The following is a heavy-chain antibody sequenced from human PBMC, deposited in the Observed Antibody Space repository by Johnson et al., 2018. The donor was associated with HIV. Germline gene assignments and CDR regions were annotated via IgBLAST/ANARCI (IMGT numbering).Heavy chain of an antibody. D-gene: IGHD6-13*01. CDR2: ISWNGGTT. CDR1: GLTFDDYG. V-gene: IGHV3-20*04. CDR3: ARVGSSTWYTFLETKSLFAFDI. J-gene: IGHJ3*02. Sequence: MLLVESGGGVVRPGGSLSLSCAASGLTFDDYGMNWVRQVPGKGLEWVAGISWNGGTTTYADSVKGRFTISRDNAKNSLYLQMNSLRAEDTAVYYCARVGSSTWYTFLETKSLFAFDIWGQGTMVTVYS.